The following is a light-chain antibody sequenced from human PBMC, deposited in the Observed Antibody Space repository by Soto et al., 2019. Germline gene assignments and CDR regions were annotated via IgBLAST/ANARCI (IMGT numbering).Light chain of an antibody. CDR3: QQYSTLWT. V-gene: IGKV1-5*03. CDR2: KAS. CDR1: QSISAL. Sequence: DIQMTQSPSTLSASVGDRVAITFRASQSISALLAWYQQKPGKAPRLLIYKASTLEIGVPSRFSGSGSGTEFTLTISSLQPDDFAAYYCQQYSTLWTFGQGTKVDIK. J-gene: IGKJ1*01.